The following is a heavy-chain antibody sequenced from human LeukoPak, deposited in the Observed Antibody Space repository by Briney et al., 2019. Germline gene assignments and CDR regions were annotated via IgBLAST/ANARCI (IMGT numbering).Heavy chain of an antibody. CDR2: IYTSGST. V-gene: IGHV4-61*02. D-gene: IGHD3-22*01. CDR1: GGSISSGSYY. CDR3: ARDRESSGYYYV. J-gene: IGHJ4*02. Sequence: PSETLSLTCAVSGGSISSGSYYWSWIRQPAGKGLEWIGRIYTSGSTNYNPSLKSRVTISVDTSKNQFSLKLSSVTAADTAVYYCARDRESSGYYYVWGQGTRVTVSS.